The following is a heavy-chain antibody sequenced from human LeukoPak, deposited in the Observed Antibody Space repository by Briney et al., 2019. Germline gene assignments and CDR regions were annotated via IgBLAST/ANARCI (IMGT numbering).Heavy chain of an antibody. CDR2: IYYRGST. Sequence: SETLSLTCTVSGGSISSSTHYWGWIRQPPGKGLEWIGNIYYRGSTYYNPSLKSRVTISVDTSKNQLSLKLSSVTAADTAVYHCVRLQPNTGEWAFDIWGQGTMVSVSS. D-gene: IGHD1-1*01. CDR1: GGSISSSTHY. J-gene: IGHJ3*02. V-gene: IGHV4-39*07. CDR3: VRLQPNTGEWAFDI.